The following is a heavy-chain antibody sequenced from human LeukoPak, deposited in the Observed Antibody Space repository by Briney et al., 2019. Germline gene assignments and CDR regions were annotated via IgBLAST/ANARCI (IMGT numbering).Heavy chain of an antibody. Sequence: PGGSLRLSCAASGFTFSIYAMSWVRQAPGKGLEWVSAISGSGGSTYYADSVKGRFTISRDNSKNTLYLQMNSLRAEDTAVYYCAKDLPAAPYYYYYGMDVWGQGTTVTVSS. D-gene: IGHD2-2*01. J-gene: IGHJ6*02. CDR2: ISGSGGST. CDR1: GFTFSIYA. V-gene: IGHV3-23*01. CDR3: AKDLPAAPYYYYYGMDV.